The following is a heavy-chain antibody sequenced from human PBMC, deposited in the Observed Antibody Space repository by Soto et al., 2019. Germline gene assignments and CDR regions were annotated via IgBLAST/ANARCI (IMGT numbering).Heavy chain of an antibody. CDR2: ISYDGSNK. D-gene: IGHD3-3*01. J-gene: IGHJ4*02. Sequence: QVQLVESGGGVVQPGRSLRLSCAASGFTFSSYAMHWVRQAPGKGLEWVAVISYDGSNKYYADSVKGRSTISRDNSKNTLYLQMNSLRAEDTAVYYCARGVSSAAGYFDYCGQGTLVSVSS. V-gene: IGHV3-30-3*01. CDR3: ARGVSSAAGYFDY. CDR1: GFTFSSYA.